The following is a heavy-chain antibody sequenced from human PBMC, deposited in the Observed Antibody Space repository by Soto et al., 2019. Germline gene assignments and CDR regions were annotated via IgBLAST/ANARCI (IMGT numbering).Heavy chain of an antibody. J-gene: IGHJ6*02. CDR3: ARNKATWIQLWEPPSDYYYGMDV. Sequence: AASVKVSCKASGYTFTSYGISWVRQAPGQGLEWMGWISAYNGNTNYAQKLQGRVTMTTDTSTSTAYMELRSLRSDDTAVYYCARNKATWIQLWEPPSDYYYGMDVWGQGTTVTVSS. CDR2: ISAYNGNT. CDR1: GYTFTSYG. V-gene: IGHV1-18*01. D-gene: IGHD5-18*01.